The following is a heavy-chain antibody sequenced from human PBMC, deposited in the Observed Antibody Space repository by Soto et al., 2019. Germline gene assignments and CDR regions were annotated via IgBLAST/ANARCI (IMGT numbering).Heavy chain of an antibody. CDR2: IYYSGST. J-gene: IGHJ4*02. V-gene: IGHV4-31*03. CDR3: AREVGYDFWSGSLDY. CDR1: GGSISSGGYY. D-gene: IGHD3-3*01. Sequence: SETLSLTCTVSGGSISSGGYYWSWIRQHPGKGLEWIGYIYYSGSTYYNPSLKSRVTISVDTSKNQFSLKLSSVTAADTAVYYCAREVGYDFWSGSLDYWGQGTLVTVSS.